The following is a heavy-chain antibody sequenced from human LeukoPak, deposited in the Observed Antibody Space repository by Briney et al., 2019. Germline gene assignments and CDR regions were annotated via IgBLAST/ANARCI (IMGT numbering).Heavy chain of an antibody. V-gene: IGHV4-4*07. D-gene: IGHD3-22*01. Sequence: SETLSLTCTVSGGSIRSYYWSWIRQPAGKGLEWIGRIYTSGSTNYNPSLKSRVTMSVDTSKNQFSLKLSSVTAADTAVYYCAREGDAYYYDSSGPYYFDYWGQGTLVTVSS. CDR2: IYTSGST. J-gene: IGHJ4*02. CDR1: GGSIRSYY. CDR3: AREGDAYYYDSSGPYYFDY.